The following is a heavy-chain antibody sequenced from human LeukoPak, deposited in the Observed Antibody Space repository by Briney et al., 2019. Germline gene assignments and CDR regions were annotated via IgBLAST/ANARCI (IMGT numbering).Heavy chain of an antibody. Sequence: GASVKVSCKASGYTFTGYYMHWVRQAPGQGLEWMGWINPNSGGTNYAQKFQGRVTMARDTSISTAYMELSRLRSDDTAVYYCARVEIPVDAFDIWGQGTMVTVSS. J-gene: IGHJ3*02. CDR3: ARVEIPVDAFDI. CDR2: INPNSGGT. CDR1: GYTFTGYY. V-gene: IGHV1-2*02.